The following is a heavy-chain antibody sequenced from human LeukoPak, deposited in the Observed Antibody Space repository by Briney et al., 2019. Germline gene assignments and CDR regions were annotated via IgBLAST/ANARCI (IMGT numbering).Heavy chain of an antibody. D-gene: IGHD3-10*01. CDR3: ARRRGSGSYYYFDY. CDR1: GGSISSYY. CDR2: IYYSGST. Sequence: KSSETLSLTCTVSGGSISSYYWRWIRQPPGKGLEWIGYIYYSGSTNYNPSLKSRVTISVDTSKNQFSLKLSSVTAADTAVYYCARRRGSGSYYYFDYWGQGTLVTVSS. J-gene: IGHJ4*02. V-gene: IGHV4-59*08.